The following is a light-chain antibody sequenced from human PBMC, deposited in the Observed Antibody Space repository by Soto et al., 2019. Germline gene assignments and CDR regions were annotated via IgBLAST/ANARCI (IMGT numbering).Light chain of an antibody. J-gene: IGLJ3*02. Sequence: QSVLTQPPSASGTPGQRVTISCSGSSSNIGSNTVNWYQQLPGTAPKLLIYSNNQRPSGVPDRFSGSKSGTSASLAISGRQSEDEGDYYWAAWDDSLNGWVFGGGTKVTVL. V-gene: IGLV1-44*01. CDR3: AAWDDSLNGWV. CDR1: SSNIGSNT. CDR2: SNN.